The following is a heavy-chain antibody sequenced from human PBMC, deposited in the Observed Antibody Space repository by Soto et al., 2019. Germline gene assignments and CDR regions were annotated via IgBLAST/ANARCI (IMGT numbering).Heavy chain of an antibody. CDR2: IWYDGSNK. D-gene: IGHD3-3*01. J-gene: IGHJ6*03. Sequence: GGSLRLSCAASGFTFSSYGMHWVRQAPGKGLEWVAVIWYDGSNKYYADSVKGRFTISRDNSKNTLYLQMNSLRAEDTAVYYCVRGYYDFWSGYSTYYYYYYMDVWGKGTTVTVSS. CDR3: VRGYYDFWSGYSTYYYYYYMDV. CDR1: GFTFSSYG. V-gene: IGHV3-33*01.